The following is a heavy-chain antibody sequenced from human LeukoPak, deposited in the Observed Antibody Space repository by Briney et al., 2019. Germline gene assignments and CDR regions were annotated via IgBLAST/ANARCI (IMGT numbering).Heavy chain of an antibody. D-gene: IGHD2-15*01. Sequence: PGGSLRLSCAASGFTFSNAWMSWVRQAPGKGLEWVGRIKSKTDGGTTDYAAPVKGRFTISRDDSKNTLYLQMNSLKTEDTAVYYCTTGGYCSGGSCYVPYYYGMDVWGQGTRSPSP. CDR3: TTGGYCSGGSCYVPYYYGMDV. CDR2: IKSKTDGGTT. J-gene: IGHJ6*02. CDR1: GFTFSNAW. V-gene: IGHV3-15*01.